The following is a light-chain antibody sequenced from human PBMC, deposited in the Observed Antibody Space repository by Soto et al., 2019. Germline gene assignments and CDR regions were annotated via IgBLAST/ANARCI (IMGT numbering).Light chain of an antibody. CDR2: GAS. Sequence: EIVMTQSPATLSVSPGERATLSCRASQSVSSNLAWYQQRPGQAPRLLIYGASTSATGIAARFSGSGSGTDLTLTISSLESEDLAVYYCEEYNNWPSSFAQGTKV. CDR1: QSVSSN. J-gene: IGKJ1*01. CDR3: EEYNNWPSS. V-gene: IGKV3-15*01.